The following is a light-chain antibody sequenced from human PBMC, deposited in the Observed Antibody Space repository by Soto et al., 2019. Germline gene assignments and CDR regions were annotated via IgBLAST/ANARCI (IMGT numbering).Light chain of an antibody. CDR2: AAS. CDR3: QQLNSYPLT. Sequence: DIQLTQSPSFLSASVGDRVTITCRASQDISTYLVWFQQKAGRAPELLMYAASTLQSGVPSRFRGSGSGTEFTLTIGSLQPEDFATYYCQQLNSYPLTFGGGTKVEIK. J-gene: IGKJ4*01. CDR1: QDISTY. V-gene: IGKV1-9*01.